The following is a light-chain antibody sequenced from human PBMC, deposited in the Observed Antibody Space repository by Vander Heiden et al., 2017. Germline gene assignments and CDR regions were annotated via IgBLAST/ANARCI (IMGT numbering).Light chain of an antibody. V-gene: IGKV3-20*01. Sequence: ELVLPQSPGTLSLSPGERATLSCRAIQSVSSSYLAWYQQKPGQAARLLMYGASSRANGIPDRCSGSGSGTDFTLTISRLELEEFAVYYCQQYGKTFGQGTKVEIK. CDR2: GAS. CDR1: QSVSSSY. CDR3: QQYGKT. J-gene: IGKJ1*01.